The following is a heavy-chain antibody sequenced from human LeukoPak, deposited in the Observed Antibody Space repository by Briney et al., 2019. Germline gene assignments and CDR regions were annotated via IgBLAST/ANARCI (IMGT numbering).Heavy chain of an antibody. CDR1: GGSFNTYY. Sequence: SETLSLTCGVNGGSFNTYYWSWIRQPPGKGLGWIGEINNIGGTYYNPSLKSRATISVDTSKNQFSLTLSSVTAADTAVYYCASARDYYYYGLDVWGQGTTVTVSS. CDR2: INNIGGT. V-gene: IGHV4-34*01. CDR3: ASARDYYYYGLDV. J-gene: IGHJ6*02.